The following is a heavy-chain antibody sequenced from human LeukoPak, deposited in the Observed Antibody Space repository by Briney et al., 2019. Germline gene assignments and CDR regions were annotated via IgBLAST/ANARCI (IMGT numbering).Heavy chain of an antibody. D-gene: IGHD2-8*01. J-gene: IGHJ3*02. Sequence: GGSLRLSCAASGFTFSDYQMSWIRQAPGKGLEWVSYISSGGSSKYYADSVKGRFTISRDNSKNTLYLQMNSLRAEDTAVYYCANVLMVYAISGAFDIWGQGTMVTVSS. V-gene: IGHV3-11*04. CDR1: GFTFSDYQ. CDR2: ISSGGSSK. CDR3: ANVLMVYAISGAFDI.